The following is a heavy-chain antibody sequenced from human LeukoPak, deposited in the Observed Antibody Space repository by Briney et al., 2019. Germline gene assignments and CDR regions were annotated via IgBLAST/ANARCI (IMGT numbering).Heavy chain of an antibody. Sequence: KPSETLSLTCSVSGGYISSSNFYWGWIRQPTEKGLEWIGYMYYTGSTNYNPSLKSRVTMSVDTSKTRFFLKLTSVTAADTALYYCARVSVVYGMDVWGQGTAVTVS. CDR1: GGYISSSNFY. V-gene: IGHV4-39*07. CDR2: MYYTGST. CDR3: ARVSVVYGMDV. J-gene: IGHJ6*02.